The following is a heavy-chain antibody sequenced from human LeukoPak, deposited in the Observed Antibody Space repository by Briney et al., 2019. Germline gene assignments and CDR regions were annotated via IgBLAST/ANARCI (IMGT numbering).Heavy chain of an antibody. V-gene: IGHV1-69*06. J-gene: IGHJ4*02. CDR2: IIPIFGTA. D-gene: IGHD3-10*01. CDR3: ARVRTYYYGSGSYYWDE. Sequence: SVKVSCKASGGTFSSYAISWVRQAPGQGLEWMGGIIPIFGTANYAQKFQGRVTITADKSTSTAYMELSSLRSEDTAVYYCARVRTYYYGSGSYYWDEWGQGTLVTVSS. CDR1: GGTFSSYA.